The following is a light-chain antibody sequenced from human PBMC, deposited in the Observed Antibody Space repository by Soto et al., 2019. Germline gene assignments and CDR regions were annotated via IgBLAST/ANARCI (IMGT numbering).Light chain of an antibody. CDR3: KNRSNWPGT. J-gene: IGKJ1*01. Sequence: EIVLTQSPATLSLSPGERATLSSRASQSVFSYLAWYQQKPGQPHRLLIYDAYDRATGIPARFNGSGSGTDFTLTISSLEPEDFAVYYCKNRSNWPGTFGQGTKVDIK. V-gene: IGKV3-11*01. CDR2: DAY. CDR1: QSVFSY.